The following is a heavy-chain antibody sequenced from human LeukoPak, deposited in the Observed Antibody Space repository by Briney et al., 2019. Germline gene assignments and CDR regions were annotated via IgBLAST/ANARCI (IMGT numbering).Heavy chain of an antibody. J-gene: IGHJ4*02. D-gene: IGHD3-22*01. Sequence: GGSLRLSCAASGFTFSSYEMNWVRQAPGKGLEWVSGISWNSGSIGYADSVKGRFTISRDNAKNSLYLQMNSLRAEDTALYYCVKGLPSFYDSSGYFDSWGQGTLVTVSS. V-gene: IGHV3-9*01. CDR1: GFTFSSYE. CDR2: ISWNSGSI. CDR3: VKGLPSFYDSSGYFDS.